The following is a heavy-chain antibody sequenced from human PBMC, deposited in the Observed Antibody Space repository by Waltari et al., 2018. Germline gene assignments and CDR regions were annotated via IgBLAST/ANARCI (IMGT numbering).Heavy chain of an antibody. D-gene: IGHD1-26*01. CDR1: GGNFSSYA. CDR2: IIPIFGTA. V-gene: IGHV1-69*05. Sequence: QVQLVQSGAEVKKPGSSVKVSCKASGGNFSSYAISWVRTAPGQGLEWMGGIIPIFGTANYAQKFQGRVTITTDESTSTAYMELSSLRSEDTAVYYCARDTEGATSAKGFDPWGQGTLVTVSS. CDR3: ARDTEGATSAKGFDP. J-gene: IGHJ5*02.